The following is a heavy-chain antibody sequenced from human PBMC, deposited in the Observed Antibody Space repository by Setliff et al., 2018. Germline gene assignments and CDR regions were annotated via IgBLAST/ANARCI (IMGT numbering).Heavy chain of an antibody. CDR2: INHSGST. V-gene: IGHV4-34*01. Sequence: SETLSLTCTVYGGSFSDYYWGWVRQPPGKGLEWIGEINHSGSTNYIPSLKSRLTISVDTSKNQFSLKLSSVTAADTAMYYCRFWSGYYENDYWGQGTLVTVSS. CDR1: GGSFSDYY. J-gene: IGHJ4*02. CDR3: RFWSGYYENDY. D-gene: IGHD3-3*01.